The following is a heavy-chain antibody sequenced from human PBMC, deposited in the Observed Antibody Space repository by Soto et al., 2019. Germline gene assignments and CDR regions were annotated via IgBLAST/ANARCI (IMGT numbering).Heavy chain of an antibody. J-gene: IGHJ5*02. Sequence: ASVKVSCKGSGYTFTSYHINWVRQATGQGLEWMGWMNPNSGNTGYAQTLQGRVTMTWDTSISTAYMELSSLRFEDTAMYYCARGHISSTKNWLDHWGQGTLVTAPQ. CDR1: GYTFTSYH. V-gene: IGHV1-8*01. CDR3: ARGHISSTKNWLDH. CDR2: MNPNSGNT. D-gene: IGHD6-6*01.